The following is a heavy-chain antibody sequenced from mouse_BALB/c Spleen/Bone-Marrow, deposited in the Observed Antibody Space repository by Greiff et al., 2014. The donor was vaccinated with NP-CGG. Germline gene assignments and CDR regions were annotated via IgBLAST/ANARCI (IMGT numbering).Heavy chain of an antibody. Sequence: VQLQESGAELVRPGSSVKXXCKXSGYSFSNYWMNWMKQRPGQGLEWIGQIYPXXXXXXXXGXXXXXXTLTADKSSSTAYMQLSSLTSEDSAVYFCASRGDYSYAMDYWGQGTSVTVSS. J-gene: IGHJ4*01. CDR3: ASRGDYSYAMDY. CDR2: IYPXXXXX. CDR1: GYSFSNYW. V-gene: IGHV1-80*01. D-gene: IGHD1-1*01.